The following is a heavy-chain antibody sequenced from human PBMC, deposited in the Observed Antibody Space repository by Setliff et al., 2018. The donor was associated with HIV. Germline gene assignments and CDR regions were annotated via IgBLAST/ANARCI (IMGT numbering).Heavy chain of an antibody. Sequence: LSLTCTVSGGSISSHYWSWIRQPPGKGLEWIGYIYYSGSTNYNPSPKSRVTISVDTSKNQFSLKLSSVTAADTAVYYCARELRVTGIYYYYYMDVWGKGTTVTVSS. J-gene: IGHJ6*03. D-gene: IGHD4-4*01. CDR3: ARELRVTGIYYYYYMDV. CDR1: GGSISSHY. V-gene: IGHV4-59*11. CDR2: IYYSGST.